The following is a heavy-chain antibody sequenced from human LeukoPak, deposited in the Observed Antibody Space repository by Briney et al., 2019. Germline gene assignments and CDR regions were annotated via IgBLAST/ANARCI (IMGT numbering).Heavy chain of an antibody. CDR2: IYSGGST. D-gene: IGHD2-15*01. CDR1: GFTVSSYY. J-gene: IGHJ4*02. CDR3: ARVRGGKYDY. Sequence: GGSLRLSCAASGFTVSSYYMSWVRQAPGKGLEWVSVIYSGGSTYYTDSVKGRFTISRDNSKNTLYLQLNSLRAEDTAVYYCARVRGGKYDYWGQGTLVTVSS. V-gene: IGHV3-53*01.